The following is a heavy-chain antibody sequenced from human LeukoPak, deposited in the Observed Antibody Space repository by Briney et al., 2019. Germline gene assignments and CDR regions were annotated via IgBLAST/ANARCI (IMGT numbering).Heavy chain of an antibody. J-gene: IGHJ4*02. V-gene: IGHV3-74*01. CDR2: IKGDGIST. D-gene: IGHD6-13*01. CDR1: GFDFSSNW. CDR3: AKDQDIAAADYYFDY. Sequence: GGSLRLSCAASGFDFSSNWMHWVRHAPGQGLVWVSRIKGDGISTNYADSVKGRFTISRDNSKNTLYLQMNSLRAEDTAVYYCAKDQDIAAADYYFDYWGQGTLVTVSS.